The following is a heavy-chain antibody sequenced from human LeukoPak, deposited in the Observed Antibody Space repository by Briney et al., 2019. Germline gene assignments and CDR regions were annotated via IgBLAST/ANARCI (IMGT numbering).Heavy chain of an antibody. CDR1: GGSISSGSYY. D-gene: IGHD3-16*01. J-gene: IGHJ3*02. CDR2: IYTSGST. Sequence: SETPSLTCTVSGGSISSGSYYWSWIRQPAGKGLEWLGRIYTSGSTNYNPSLKSRVTISVDTSKNQFSLKLSSVTAADTALYYCAREVHDYVWGSQHDAFDIWGQGTMVTVSS. CDR3: AREVHDYVWGSQHDAFDI. V-gene: IGHV4-61*02.